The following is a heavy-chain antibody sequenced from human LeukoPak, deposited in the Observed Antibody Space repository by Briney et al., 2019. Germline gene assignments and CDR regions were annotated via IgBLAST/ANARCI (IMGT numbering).Heavy chain of an antibody. V-gene: IGHV3-23*01. CDR3: ANSELGYCSSTSCYRDRDFDY. Sequence: PGGSLRLSCAASGFTFGSYAMSWVRQAPGKGLEWVSAISGSGGSTYYADSVKGRFTISRDNSKNTLYLQMNSLRAGDTAVYYCANSELGYCSSTSCYRDRDFDYWGQGTLVTVSS. CDR1: GFTFGSYA. J-gene: IGHJ4*02. CDR2: ISGSGGST. D-gene: IGHD2-2*01.